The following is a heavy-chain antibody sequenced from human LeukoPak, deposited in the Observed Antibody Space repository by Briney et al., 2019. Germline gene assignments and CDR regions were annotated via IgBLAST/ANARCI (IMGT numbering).Heavy chain of an antibody. CDR1: GGTFSSYA. CDR3: ARETIAVASHYFDY. CDR2: IIPILGIA. J-gene: IGHJ4*02. V-gene: IGHV1-69*04. Sequence: ASVKVSCKASGGTFSSYAISWVRQAPGQGLEWMGRIIPILGIANYAQKFQGRVTITADKSTSTAYMELSSLRSEDTAVYYCARETIAVASHYFDYWGQGTLVTVSS. D-gene: IGHD6-19*01.